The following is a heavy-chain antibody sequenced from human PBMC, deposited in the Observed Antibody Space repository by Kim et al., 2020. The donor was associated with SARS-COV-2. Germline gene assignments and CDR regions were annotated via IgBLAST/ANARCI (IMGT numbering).Heavy chain of an antibody. D-gene: IGHD2-2*01. J-gene: IGHJ6*02. V-gene: IGHV3-48*02. Sequence: GGSLRLSCAASGFTFSSYSMNWVRQAPGKGLEWVSYISSSSSTIYYADSVKGRFTISRDNAKNSLYLQMNSLRDEDTAVYYCARVRPWGYCSSTSCYDRGGYYYYGMDVWGQGTTVTVSS. CDR1: GFTFSSYS. CDR3: ARVRPWGYCSSTSCYDRGGYYYYGMDV. CDR2: ISSSSSTI.